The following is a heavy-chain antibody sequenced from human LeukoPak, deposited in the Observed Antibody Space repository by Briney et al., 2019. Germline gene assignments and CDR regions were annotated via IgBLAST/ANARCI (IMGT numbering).Heavy chain of an antibody. Sequence: GESLKISCKGSGYSFTSYWIGWVRQMPGKGLKWMGIIYPGDSDTRYSPSFQGQVTISADKSISTAYLQWSSLKASDTAMYYCARQPFYCSGGSCYDFDYWGQGTLVTVSS. CDR3: ARQPFYCSGGSCYDFDY. J-gene: IGHJ4*02. D-gene: IGHD2-15*01. CDR2: IYPGDSDT. V-gene: IGHV5-51*01. CDR1: GYSFTSYW.